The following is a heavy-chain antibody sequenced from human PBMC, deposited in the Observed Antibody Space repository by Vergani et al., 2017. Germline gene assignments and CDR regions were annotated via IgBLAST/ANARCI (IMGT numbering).Heavy chain of an antibody. J-gene: IGHJ2*01. CDR1: GGSFSGYY. CDR2: INHSGST. V-gene: IGHV4-34*01. D-gene: IGHD6-13*01. CDR3: ARGRTSKGIAAAATKYFDL. Sequence: QVQLQQWGAGLLKPSETLSLTCAVYGGSFSGYYWSWIRQPPGKGLEWIGEINHSGSTNYNPSLKSRVTISVDTSKNQFSLKLSSVTAADTAVYYWARGRTSKGIAAAATKYFDLWGRGTLVTVSS.